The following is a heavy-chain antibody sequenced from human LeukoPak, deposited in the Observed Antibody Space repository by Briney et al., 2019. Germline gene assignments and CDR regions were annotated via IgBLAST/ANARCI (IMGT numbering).Heavy chain of an antibody. CDR1: GLTFNSNY. CDR2: ISGSGYT. Sequence: AGGSLRLSCVASGLTFNSNYMSWVRQAPGKGLEWVSVISGSGYTYYADSVKGRFTISRDNSKNTLYLQMNSLRAEDTAIFYCAKVRGGDWYNFDYWGQGTLVTVSS. D-gene: IGHD2-21*02. CDR3: AKVRGGDWYNFDY. V-gene: IGHV3-53*01. J-gene: IGHJ4*02.